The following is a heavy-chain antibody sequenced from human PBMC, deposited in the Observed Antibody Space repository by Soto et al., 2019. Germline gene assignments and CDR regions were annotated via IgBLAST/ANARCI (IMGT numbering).Heavy chain of an antibody. CDR3: AQTLGSAVAGPGRFDL. V-gene: IGHV1-69*12. D-gene: IGHD6-19*01. CDR1: GGTFSRYA. CDR2: ITPMFGTA. Sequence: QVQLVQSGAEVKKPGSSVKVSCKASGGTFSRYAISWVRQAPGQGLEWMGGITPMFGTANYAQKFQGRVTIAADESTSTVHMELRRLRSEDTAVYYFAQTLGSAVAGPGRFDLWGRGTLVIVSS. J-gene: IGHJ2*01.